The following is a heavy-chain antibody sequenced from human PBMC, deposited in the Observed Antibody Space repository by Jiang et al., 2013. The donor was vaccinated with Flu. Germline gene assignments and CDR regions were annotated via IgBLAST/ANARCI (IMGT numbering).Heavy chain of an antibody. Sequence: LLKPSETLSLTCAVYGGSFSGYYWSWIRQPPGKGLEWIGEINHSGSTNYNPSLKSRVTISVDTSKNQFSLKLSSVTAADTAVYYCARGVLGSSSPNYYYYYGMDVWGQGTTVTVSS. D-gene: IGHD6-6*01. CDR1: GGSFSGYY. CDR2: INHSGST. J-gene: IGHJ6*02. CDR3: ARGVLGSSSPNYYYYYGMDV. V-gene: IGHV4-34*01.